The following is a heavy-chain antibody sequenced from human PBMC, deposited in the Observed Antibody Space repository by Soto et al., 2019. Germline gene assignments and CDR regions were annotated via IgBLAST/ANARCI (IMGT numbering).Heavy chain of an antibody. CDR1: GFNFDDYV. D-gene: IGHD1-7*01. CDR2: INWDSGRI. CDR3: VKDSLPNWNYGYVEY. V-gene: IGHV3-9*01. Sequence: EVQLEESGGGSVQPGRSLRLSCAASGFNFDDYVVHWVRQGPGKGLEWVSGINWDSGRIGYADSVKGRFTISRDNAKKYLYPDMKRLRTEDTVLYYSVKDSLPNWNYGYVEYWGQVTLVAVSS. J-gene: IGHJ4*02.